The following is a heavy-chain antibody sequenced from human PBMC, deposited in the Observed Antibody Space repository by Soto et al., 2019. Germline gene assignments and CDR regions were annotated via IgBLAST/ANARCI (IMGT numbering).Heavy chain of an antibody. Sequence: GGSLRLSCAASGFTFGAYGIHWVRQAPGKGLEWVAFISYDGNNKYYADSMKGRFTISRDNSKSTLYLQMSSLRAEDTAVYYCAKDLSPVVPEPYGMDVWGQGTTVTVSS. CDR3: AKDLSPVVPEPYGMDV. J-gene: IGHJ6*02. CDR1: GFTFGAYG. V-gene: IGHV3-30*18. D-gene: IGHD2-15*01. CDR2: ISYDGNNK.